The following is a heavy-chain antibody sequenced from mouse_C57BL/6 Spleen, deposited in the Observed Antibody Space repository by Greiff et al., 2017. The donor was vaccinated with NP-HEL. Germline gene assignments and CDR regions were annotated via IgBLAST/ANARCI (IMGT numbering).Heavy chain of an antibody. CDR2: ISSGSSTI. CDR3: ARTFSRAMDY. J-gene: IGHJ4*01. D-gene: IGHD3-3*01. CDR1: GFTFSDYG. Sequence: EVQLVESGGGLVKPGGSLKLSCAASGFTFSDYGMHWVRQAPEKGLEWVAYISSGSSTIYYADTVKGRFTISRDNAKNTLFLQMTSLRSEDTAMYYCARTFSRAMDYWGKGTSVTVSS. V-gene: IGHV5-17*01.